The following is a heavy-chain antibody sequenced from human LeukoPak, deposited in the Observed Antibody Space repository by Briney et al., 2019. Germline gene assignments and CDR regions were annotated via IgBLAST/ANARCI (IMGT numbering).Heavy chain of an antibody. Sequence: AASVKVSCKASGGTFSSYAISWVRQAPGQGLEWMGGIIPIFGTANYAQKFQGRVTITADESTSTAYMELSSLRSEDTAVYYCARARFDYGSGSHWFDPWGQGTLVTVSS. J-gene: IGHJ5*02. CDR1: GGTFSSYA. V-gene: IGHV1-69*01. CDR2: IIPIFGTA. CDR3: ARARFDYGSGSHWFDP. D-gene: IGHD3-10*01.